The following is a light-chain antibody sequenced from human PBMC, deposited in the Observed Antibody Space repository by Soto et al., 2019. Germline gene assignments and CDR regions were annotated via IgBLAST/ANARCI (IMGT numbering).Light chain of an antibody. CDR2: GAS. V-gene: IGKV3-20*01. Sequence: EIVLTQSPGTLSLSPGERATLSCRASQSFSSTYLAWYQQKPGQALRLLVYGASSRATGIPDRFSGFGSGTDFTLTISRLEPEDFAVYFCQQYGSSPITFGQGTRLEIK. CDR3: QQYGSSPIT. CDR1: QSFSSTY. J-gene: IGKJ5*01.